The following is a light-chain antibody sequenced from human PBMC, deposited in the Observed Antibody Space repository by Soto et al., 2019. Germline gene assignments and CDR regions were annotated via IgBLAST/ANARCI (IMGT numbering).Light chain of an antibody. CDR3: QQYNSWPLT. Sequence: EIVMTQSPATLSVSPGERVTLSCRASQSVSSNLAWYQQKPGHAPRLLIYGASTRATGIPARLSGSGPGTAFTLTISSLQSEDFAVYYCQQYNSWPLTFGQGTRLEI. V-gene: IGKV3-15*01. J-gene: IGKJ5*01. CDR2: GAS. CDR1: QSVSSN.